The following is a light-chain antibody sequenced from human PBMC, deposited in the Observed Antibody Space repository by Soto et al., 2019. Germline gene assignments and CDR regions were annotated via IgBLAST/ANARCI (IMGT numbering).Light chain of an antibody. CDR2: GAS. CDR3: QQYGSSIT. J-gene: IGKJ5*01. V-gene: IGKV3-20*01. Sequence: EIVMTQSPVTLSVSPGERATLSCRASQSVNSNLAWYQQKPGQAPRLLIYGASTRATGIPDRFSGSGSGTDFTLTISRLEPEDFAVYYCQQYGSSITFGQGTRREI. CDR1: QSVNSN.